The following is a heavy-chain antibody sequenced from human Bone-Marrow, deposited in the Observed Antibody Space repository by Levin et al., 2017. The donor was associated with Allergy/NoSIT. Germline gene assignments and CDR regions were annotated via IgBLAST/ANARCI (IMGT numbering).Heavy chain of an antibody. D-gene: IGHD2-15*01. CDR1: GYTFTSYD. Sequence: ASVKVSCKASGYTFTSYDINWVRQATGQGLEWMGWMNPNSGNTGYAQKFQGRVTMTRNTSISTAYMELSSLRSEDTAVYYCARGPLHKDIVVVVAAVFGMDVWGQGTTVTVSS. CDR3: ARGPLHKDIVVVVAAVFGMDV. CDR2: MNPNSGNT. J-gene: IGHJ6*02. V-gene: IGHV1-8*01.